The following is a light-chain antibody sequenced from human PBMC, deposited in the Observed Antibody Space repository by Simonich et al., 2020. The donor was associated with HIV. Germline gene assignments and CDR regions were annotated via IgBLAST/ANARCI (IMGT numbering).Light chain of an antibody. CDR1: SSDVGGYNY. CDR3: CSYAGSPYVV. V-gene: IGLV2-23*01. J-gene: IGLJ2*01. CDR2: EGS. Sequence: QSALTQPASVSGSPGQSITISCTGTSSDVGGYNYVSWYQHHPGKAPKLLIYEGSKGPSGVSNRFSGSKSGNTASLTISGLQAEDEADYYCCSYAGSPYVVFGGGTKLTVL.